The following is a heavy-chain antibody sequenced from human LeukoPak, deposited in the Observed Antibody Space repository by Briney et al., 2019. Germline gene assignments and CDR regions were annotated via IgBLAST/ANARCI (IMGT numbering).Heavy chain of an antibody. V-gene: IGHV3-53*01. D-gene: IGHD3-22*01. CDR3: ARGGRGSAAVVAPRSFDT. J-gene: IGHJ3*02. CDR2: TYTGGNS. Sequence: GGSLRLSCAASGFTVSSIYMTWVRQAPGKGLEWVSVTYTGGNSYYAGSVQGRFIISRDISKNTLYLQMNNLRAEDSALYYCARGGRGSAAVVAPRSFDTWGQGTMVTVSS. CDR1: GFTVSSIY.